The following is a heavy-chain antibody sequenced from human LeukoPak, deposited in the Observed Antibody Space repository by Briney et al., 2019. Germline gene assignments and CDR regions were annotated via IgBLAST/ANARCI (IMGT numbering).Heavy chain of an antibody. V-gene: IGHV3-23*01. CDR3: AKGPGEDSSGYYPKIDY. D-gene: IGHD3-22*01. CDR2: ISGSGGST. CDR1: GFTFSSYA. Sequence: PGGSLRLSCAASGFTFSSYAMSWVRQAPGKGLEWVSAISGSGGSTYYADSVKGRFTISRDNSKNTLYLQMNSLRAEDTAVYYCAKGPGEDSSGYYPKIDYWGQGTLVTVSS. J-gene: IGHJ4*02.